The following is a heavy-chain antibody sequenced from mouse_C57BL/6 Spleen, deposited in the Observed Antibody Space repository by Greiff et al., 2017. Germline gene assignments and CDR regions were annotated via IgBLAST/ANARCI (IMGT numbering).Heavy chain of an antibody. CDR1: GFSFNTYA. CDR3: VRQRDDYYAMDY. D-gene: IGHD3-3*01. Sequence: EVQGVESGGGLVQPKGSLKLSCAASGFSFNTYAMNWVRQAPGKGLEWVARIRSKSNNYATYYADSVKDRFTISRDDSESMLYLQMNNLKTEDTAMYYCVRQRDDYYAMDYWGQGTSVTVSS. CDR2: IRSKSNNYAT. V-gene: IGHV10-1*01. J-gene: IGHJ4*01.